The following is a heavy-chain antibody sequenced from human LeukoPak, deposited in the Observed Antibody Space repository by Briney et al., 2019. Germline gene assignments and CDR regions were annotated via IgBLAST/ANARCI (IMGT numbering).Heavy chain of an antibody. Sequence: SETLSLTCTVSGGSISSSSYYWSWIRQHPGKGLEWIGYISYSGTAYYNPSLKSRITISLDTSKKQFSLELNSVTAADTAVYYCARAAWRGSNSRDAFDIWGLGTVVTVSS. D-gene: IGHD4/OR15-4a*01. CDR3: ARAAWRGSNSRDAFDI. CDR1: GGSISSSSYY. V-gene: IGHV4-31*03. J-gene: IGHJ3*02. CDR2: ISYSGTA.